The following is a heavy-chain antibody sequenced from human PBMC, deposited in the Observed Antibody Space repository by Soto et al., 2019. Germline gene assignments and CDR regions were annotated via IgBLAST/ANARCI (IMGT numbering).Heavy chain of an antibody. CDR1: GGSISSYY. V-gene: IGHV4-59*01. CDR2: IYYSGIT. Sequence: QVQLQASGPGLVKPSETLSLTCTVSGGSISSYYWSWIRPPPGKGLEWIGDIYYSGITNYNPSLKSRVTISVDTAKNQGALRLSSVTAADTAVYDCARGSGYSRSGFGDWGQGTLVTVSA. CDR3: ARGSGYSRSGFGD. J-gene: IGHJ4*02. D-gene: IGHD6-13*01.